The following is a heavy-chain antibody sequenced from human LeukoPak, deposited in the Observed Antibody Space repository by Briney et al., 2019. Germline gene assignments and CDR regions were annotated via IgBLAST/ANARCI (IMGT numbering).Heavy chain of an antibody. J-gene: IGHJ4*02. V-gene: IGHV4-38-2*02. CDR3: ARDLQFDY. CDR1: GYSISSGYY. Sequence: PSETLSLTCTVSGYSISSGYYWGWIRQPPGKGLEWIGSIYHSGSTYYNPSLKSRVTISVDTSKNQFSLKLSSVTAADTAVYYCARDLQFDYWGQGTLVTVSS. CDR2: IYHSGST.